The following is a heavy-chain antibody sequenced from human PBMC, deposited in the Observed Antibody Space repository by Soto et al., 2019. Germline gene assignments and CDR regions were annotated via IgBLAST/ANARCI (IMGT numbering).Heavy chain of an antibody. V-gene: IGHV3-30-3*02. J-gene: IGHJ4*02. D-gene: IGHD6-13*01. Sequence: GGSLRLSCAASGFTFSSYAMHWVRQAPGKGLEWVAVISYDGSNKYYADSVKGRFTISRDNSKKTLFLQIDSLRAEDTAVYYCAKSAGKGGLAAPIDYWGQGTLVTVSS. CDR1: GFTFSSYA. CDR2: ISYDGSNK. CDR3: AKSAGKGGLAAPIDY.